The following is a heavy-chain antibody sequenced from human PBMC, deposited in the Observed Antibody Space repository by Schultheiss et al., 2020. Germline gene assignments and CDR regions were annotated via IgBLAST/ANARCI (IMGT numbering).Heavy chain of an antibody. CDR1: GFTFSSYG. Sequence: GGSLRLSCAASGFTFSSYGMHWVRQASGKGLEWVSAISGSGGNTYYADSVKGRFTISRDNSKNTLYLQMNSLRAEDTAVYYCARDQRRYFDWLFSYGMDVWGQGTTVTVSS. CDR3: ARDQRRYFDWLFSYGMDV. CDR2: ISGSGGNT. D-gene: IGHD3-9*01. J-gene: IGHJ6*02. V-gene: IGHV3-NL1*01.